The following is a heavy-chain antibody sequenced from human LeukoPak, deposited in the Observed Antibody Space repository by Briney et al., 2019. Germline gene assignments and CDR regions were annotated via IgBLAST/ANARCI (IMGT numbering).Heavy chain of an antibody. CDR2: INPSGGST. CDR1: GYTFTSYY. CDR3: AREGPISDCSGGSCYRLSLDP. J-gene: IGHJ5*02. D-gene: IGHD2-15*01. Sequence: GASVKVSCKASGYTFTSYYMHWVRQAPGQGLEWMGIINPSGGSTSYAQKFQGRVTMTRDTSTSTVYMELSSLRSEDTAVYYCAREGPISDCSGGSCYRLSLDPWGQGTLVTVSS. V-gene: IGHV1-46*01.